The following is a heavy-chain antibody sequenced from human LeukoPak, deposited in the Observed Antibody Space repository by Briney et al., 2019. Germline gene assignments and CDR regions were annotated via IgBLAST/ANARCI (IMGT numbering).Heavy chain of an antibody. J-gene: IGHJ6*03. Sequence: ASVKVSCKASGYTFTSYGISWVRHAPAQGLEWMGWISAYNGNTNYAQKLQGRVTMTTDTSTSTAYMELRSLRSDDTAVYYCARVKFGYYYMDVWGKGTTVTVSS. CDR3: ARVKFGYYYMDV. CDR1: GYTFTSYG. CDR2: ISAYNGNT. V-gene: IGHV1-18*01. D-gene: IGHD3-16*01.